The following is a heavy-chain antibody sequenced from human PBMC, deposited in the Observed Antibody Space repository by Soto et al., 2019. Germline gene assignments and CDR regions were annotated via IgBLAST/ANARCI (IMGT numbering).Heavy chain of an antibody. CDR3: ARLTSSDSSGYYCY. D-gene: IGHD3-22*01. V-gene: IGHV3-21*01. CDR2: ISSSSSYI. Sequence: EVQLVESGRGLVNPGGSLRLSCAASGFTFSSYSMNWVRQAPGKGLEWVSSISSSSSYIYYADSVKGRFTISRDDAKNSLYLHMNSLRAEDTAVYYCARLTSSDSSGYYCYWGQGTLVTVSS. J-gene: IGHJ4*02. CDR1: GFTFSSYS.